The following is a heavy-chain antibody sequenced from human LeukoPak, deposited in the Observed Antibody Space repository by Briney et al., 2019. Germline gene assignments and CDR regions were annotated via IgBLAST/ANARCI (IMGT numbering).Heavy chain of an antibody. Sequence: GGSLRLSCAASGFTFSSYTMNWVRQAPGKGLEWVSYISSSSTIIYNADSVKGRFTISRDNAKNSLFLQMNSLRAEDTAVYYCARAGSSGYSYGLLFDYWGQGTLVTVSS. CDR1: GFTFSSYT. CDR3: ARAGSSGYSYGLLFDY. CDR2: ISSSSTII. V-gene: IGHV3-48*01. J-gene: IGHJ4*02. D-gene: IGHD5-18*01.